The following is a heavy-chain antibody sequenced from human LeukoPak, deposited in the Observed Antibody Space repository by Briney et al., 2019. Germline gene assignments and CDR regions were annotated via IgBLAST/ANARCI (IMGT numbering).Heavy chain of an antibody. CDR1: GYSFTNYW. V-gene: IGHV5-51*01. J-gene: IGHJ4*02. Sequence: GESLKISCRGSGYSFTNYWIGWVRQMPGEGLEWMGIIYPGDSDTRYSPSFQGQVTISADKSISTAYLQWSSLKASDTAMYYCARILGGSSSNFDYWGQGTLVTVSS. D-gene: IGHD6-6*01. CDR2: IYPGDSDT. CDR3: ARILGGSSSNFDY.